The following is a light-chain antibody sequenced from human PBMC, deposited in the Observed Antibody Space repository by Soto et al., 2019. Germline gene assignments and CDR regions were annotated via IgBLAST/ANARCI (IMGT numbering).Light chain of an antibody. CDR1: RSISSH. CDR3: QHYNNWPPWT. Sequence: IMMTQSPATLSVSPGERVTLSCRASRSISSHLAWYQQKPGQSPRLLIYDASTRAADIPARFSGSGSGTEFTLTITSLQPEDFAIYYCQHYNNWPPWTFGQGTKVEI. J-gene: IGKJ1*01. V-gene: IGKV3-15*01. CDR2: DAS.